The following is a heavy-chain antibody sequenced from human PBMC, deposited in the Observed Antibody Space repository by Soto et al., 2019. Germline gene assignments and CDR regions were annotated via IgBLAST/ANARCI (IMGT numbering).Heavy chain of an antibody. D-gene: IGHD3-22*01. J-gene: IGHJ4*02. CDR3: ARSYDSSGFYHFDY. CDR1: GFTFSAYA. V-gene: IGHV3-30-3*01. CDR2: ISYDGSDK. Sequence: HPGGSLRLSCAASGFTFSAYAMHWVRQAPGKGLEWVAVISYDGSDKYYAESVKGRFTISRDNSKNTLYLQMNSLRVEDTAVFSCARSYDSSGFYHFDYWGLGTLVTVSS.